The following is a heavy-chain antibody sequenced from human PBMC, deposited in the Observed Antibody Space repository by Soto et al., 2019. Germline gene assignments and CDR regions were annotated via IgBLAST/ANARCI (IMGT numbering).Heavy chain of an antibody. CDR1: GFTFISYG. CDR3: ARDGEPSTIFGVVIRSWFDP. D-gene: IGHD3-3*01. J-gene: IGHJ5*02. V-gene: IGHV3-33*01. CDR2: IWYDGSNK. Sequence: PGGSLRLSCAASGFTFISYGMHLVRQAPGKGLEWVAVIWYDGSNKYYADSVKGRFTISRDNSKNTLYLQMNSLRAEDTAVYYCARDGEPSTIFGVVIRSWFDPWGQGTLVTVSS.